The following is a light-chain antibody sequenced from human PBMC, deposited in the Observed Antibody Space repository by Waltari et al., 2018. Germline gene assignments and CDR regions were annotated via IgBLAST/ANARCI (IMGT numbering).Light chain of an antibody. CDR1: QSVSSSY. Sequence: EIVLTQSPGTLSLSPGERATLSCRASQSVSSSYLAWYQQKPGQAPRLLTYGASSRATGIPDRFSGSGSCTDFTLTISRLEPEDFAVYYCQQYGSSPVTFGPGTKVDIK. J-gene: IGKJ3*01. CDR2: GAS. CDR3: QQYGSSPVT. V-gene: IGKV3-20*01.